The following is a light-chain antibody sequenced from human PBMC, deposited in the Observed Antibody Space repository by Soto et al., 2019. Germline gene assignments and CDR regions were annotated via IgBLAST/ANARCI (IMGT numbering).Light chain of an antibody. V-gene: IGLV2-23*01. J-gene: IGLJ3*02. CDR1: SSDAGNYNF. CDR3: CSYAGSSTSWV. CDR2: EDS. Sequence: QLVLTQPASVSGSPGQSITISCTGTSSDAGNYNFVSWYQQHPGKAPKVIISEDSTRPSGVSNRISGSKSGNTASLTISGLQAEDEADYYCCSYAGSSTSWVFGGGTKLTVL.